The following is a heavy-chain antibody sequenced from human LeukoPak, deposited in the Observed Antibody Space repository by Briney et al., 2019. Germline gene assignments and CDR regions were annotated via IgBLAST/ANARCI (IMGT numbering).Heavy chain of an antibody. V-gene: IGHV3-7*01. J-gene: IGHJ4*02. D-gene: IGHD3-16*01. CDR1: GFTFSRYW. CDR3: VRDEKKRGGDY. Sequence: GGSLRLSCAASGFTFSRYWMSWVRQAPGKGLEWVANINGDGSHKKHMDSVEGRFTISRDNAKNSLYLQMNSLRVEDTAIYYCVRDEKKRGGDYWGQGTLVTVSS. CDR2: INGDGSHK.